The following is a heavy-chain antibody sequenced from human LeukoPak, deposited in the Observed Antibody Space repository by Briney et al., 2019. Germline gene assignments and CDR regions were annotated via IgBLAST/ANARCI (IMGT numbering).Heavy chain of an antibody. CDR2: ISYDGSNK. V-gene: IGHV3-30-3*01. Sequence: GGSLRLSCAASGFTFSSYAMHWVRQAPGKGLEWVAVISYDGSNKYYADSVKGRFTISRDNSKNTLYLQMNSLRAEGTAVYYCARAIAVAAHHDYWGQGTLVTVSS. CDR3: ARAIAVAAHHDY. D-gene: IGHD6-19*01. J-gene: IGHJ4*02. CDR1: GFTFSSYA.